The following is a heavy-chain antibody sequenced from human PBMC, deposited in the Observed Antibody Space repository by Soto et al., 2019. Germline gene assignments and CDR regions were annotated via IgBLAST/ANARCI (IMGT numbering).Heavy chain of an antibody. Sequence: SETLSLTCTVSGGSISSSTYYWGWIRQPPGKGLEWIGSIYYTGSTYYNPSLKSRVTISLDTSKNRFSLKLSSVTAADTAVYYCARRKTGTGYFDYWGQGPLVTVS. CDR1: GGSISSSTYY. V-gene: IGHV4-39*01. CDR3: ARRKTGTGYFDY. J-gene: IGHJ4*02. CDR2: IYYTGST. D-gene: IGHD1-7*01.